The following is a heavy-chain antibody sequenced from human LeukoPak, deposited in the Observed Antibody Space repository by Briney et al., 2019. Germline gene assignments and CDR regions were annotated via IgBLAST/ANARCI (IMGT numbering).Heavy chain of an antibody. J-gene: IGHJ5*02. V-gene: IGHV4-59*12. CDR2: IYYSGST. CDR1: GGSISSYY. D-gene: IGHD2-2*01. Sequence: KPSETLSLTCTVSGGSISSYYWSWIRQPPGKGLEWIGYIYYSGSTNYNPSLKSRVTISVDTSKNQFSLKLSSVTAADTAVYYCARVGGYCSSTSCPNNWFDPWGQGTLVTVSS. CDR3: ARVGGYCSSTSCPNNWFDP.